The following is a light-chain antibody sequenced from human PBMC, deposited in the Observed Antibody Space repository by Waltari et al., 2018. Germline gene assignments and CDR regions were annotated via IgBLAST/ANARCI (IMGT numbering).Light chain of an antibody. J-gene: IGKJ2*03. CDR2: GAS. CDR3: QQSYSSPRS. Sequence: DILVTLPPSSLSASVGHRVTITCRASQTINTYINWFQQKPGKAPKLLIYGASTLQSGVPSRFSGSGLGTVFTLTSKNLQPEDVATYHCQQSYSSPRSFGQGTKLEI. V-gene: IGKV1-39*01. CDR1: QTINTY.